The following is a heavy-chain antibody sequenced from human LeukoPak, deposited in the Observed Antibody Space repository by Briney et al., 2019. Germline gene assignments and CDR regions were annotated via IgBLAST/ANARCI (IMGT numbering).Heavy chain of an antibody. Sequence: TGGSLRLSCAASGFTFSDYYMSWIRQAPGKGLEWVSYISSSGSTIYYADSVKGRFTISRDNAKNSLYLQMNSLRAEDTAVYYCARASSWYSLSLIRPAYYFDYWGQGTLVTVSS. CDR3: ARASSWYSLSLIRPAYYFDY. D-gene: IGHD6-13*01. J-gene: IGHJ4*02. V-gene: IGHV3-11*01. CDR1: GFTFSDYY. CDR2: ISSSGSTI.